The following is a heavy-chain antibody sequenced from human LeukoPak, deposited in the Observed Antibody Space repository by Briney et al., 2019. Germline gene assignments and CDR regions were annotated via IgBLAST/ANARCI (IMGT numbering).Heavy chain of an antibody. CDR3: ARDVGYCSGGSCFPLDY. CDR1: GGSFSRYY. Sequence: PSDTLSLTCAVNGGSFSRYYWSWIRQPPGKGLEWIGEINHSGSTNYNPSLKSRVTISVDTSKNQFSLKLNSVTAADTAVYYCARDVGYCSGGSCFPLDYWGQGTLVTVSS. V-gene: IGHV4-34*01. J-gene: IGHJ4*02. CDR2: INHSGST. D-gene: IGHD2-15*01.